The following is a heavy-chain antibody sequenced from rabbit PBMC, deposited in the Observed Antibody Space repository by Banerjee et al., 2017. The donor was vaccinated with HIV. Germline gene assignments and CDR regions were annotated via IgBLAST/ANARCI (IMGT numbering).Heavy chain of an antibody. CDR2: IYAGSSGST. CDR1: GFTLSSYW. V-gene: IGHV1S45*01. J-gene: IGHJ4*01. CDR3: ARAYAGYASDNWSYYFNL. Sequence: QEQLKETGGGLVQPGGSLTLSCKASGFTLSSYWICWVRQAPGKGLEWIACIYAGSSGSTYYASWAKGRFTISKTSSTTVTLQMTSLTAADTATYFCARAYAGYASDNWSYYFNLWGQGTLVTVS. D-gene: IGHD7-1*01.